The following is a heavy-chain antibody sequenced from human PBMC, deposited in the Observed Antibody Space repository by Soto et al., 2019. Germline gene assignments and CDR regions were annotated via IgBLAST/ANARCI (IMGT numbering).Heavy chain of an antibody. J-gene: IGHJ4*02. CDR2: INAGNGNT. Sequence: ASAAVSYRASGYTFTSYDISWVRQAPGQRLEWMGWINAGNGNTKYSQKFQGRVTITRDTSASTAYMELSSLRAEDTAVYYCARISPIMPQGYWGQGTRVTVSS. V-gene: IGHV1-3*01. D-gene: IGHD2-2*01. CDR1: GYTFTSYD. CDR3: ARISPIMPQGY.